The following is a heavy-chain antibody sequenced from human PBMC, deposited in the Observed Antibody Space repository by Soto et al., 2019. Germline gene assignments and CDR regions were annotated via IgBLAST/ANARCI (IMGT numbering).Heavy chain of an antibody. CDR1: GGSISSYY. D-gene: IGHD5-18*01. Sequence: QVQLQESGPGLVKPSETLSLTCTVSGGSISSYYWSWIRQPPGKGLEWIGYIYYSGSTNYNPSLQRRVTISVDTSKNQFSLKLSSVTAADTAVYSCARRYGSCFDYWGQGTLVTVSS. J-gene: IGHJ4*02. V-gene: IGHV4-59*08. CDR3: ARRYGSCFDY. CDR2: IYYSGST.